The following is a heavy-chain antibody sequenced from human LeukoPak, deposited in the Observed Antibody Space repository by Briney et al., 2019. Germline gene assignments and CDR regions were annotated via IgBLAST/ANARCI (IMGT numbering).Heavy chain of an antibody. CDR1: GFTFSSYS. J-gene: IGHJ4*02. Sequence: PGGSLRLSCAASGFTFSSYSMNWVRQAPGKGLEWVGRIKSKTDGGTTDYAAPVKGRFTISRDDSKNTLYLQMNSLKTEDTAVYYCTTDGGSYSSDYWGQGTLVTVSS. CDR3: TTDGGSYSSDY. CDR2: IKSKTDGGTT. D-gene: IGHD1-26*01. V-gene: IGHV3-15*01.